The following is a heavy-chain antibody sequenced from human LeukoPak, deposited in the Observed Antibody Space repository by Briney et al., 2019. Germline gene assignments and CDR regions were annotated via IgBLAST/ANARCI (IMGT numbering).Heavy chain of an antibody. CDR2: ISGSGGTT. J-gene: IGHJ4*02. CDR3: AKRMSWQTFDF. V-gene: IGHV3-23*01. CDR1: GFTFTTYA. Sequence: SGGSLRLSCAASGFTFTTYAMSWVRQAPGKGLEWVSTISGSGGTTSYADSVKGRFTISRDNFRNALYLQMSSLRAEDTAVYYCAKRMSWQTFDFWGQGTLVTVSS. D-gene: IGHD3-10*01.